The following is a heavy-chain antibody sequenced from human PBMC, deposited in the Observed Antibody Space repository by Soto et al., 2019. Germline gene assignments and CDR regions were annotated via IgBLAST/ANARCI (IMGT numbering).Heavy chain of an antibody. V-gene: IGHV3-30-3*01. Sequence: PGGSLRLSCAASGFTFSSYAMHWVRQAPGKGLEWVAVISYDGSNKYYADSVKGRFTISRDNSKNTLYLQMNSLRAEDTAVYYCARSYADYYYYGMDVWGQGTTVTVSS. CDR3: ARSYADYYYYGMDV. CDR1: GFTFSSYA. J-gene: IGHJ6*02. CDR2: ISYDGSNK.